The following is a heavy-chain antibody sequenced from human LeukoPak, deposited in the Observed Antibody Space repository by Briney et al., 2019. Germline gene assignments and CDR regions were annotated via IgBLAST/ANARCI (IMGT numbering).Heavy chain of an antibody. CDR1: GGSISSSSYY. CDR2: ISYSVTT. CDR3: ARHLRGATIYYEY. J-gene: IGHJ4*01. D-gene: IGHD1-26*01. Sequence: SETLSLTCTVSGGSISSSSYYWAWIRQSPGKGLQWIASISYSVTTYYNPSLKSRVTISIDTSKNQFSLKLSSVTAADTAVYYCARHLRGATIYYEYWGQGTLVTVS. V-gene: IGHV4-39*01.